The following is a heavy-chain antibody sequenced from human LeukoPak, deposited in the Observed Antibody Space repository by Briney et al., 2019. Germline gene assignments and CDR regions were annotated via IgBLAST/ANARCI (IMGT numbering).Heavy chain of an antibody. CDR3: AKDVGYSHGYSFDY. Sequence: PGGSLRLSCAVSGFTVSSKYMSWVRQAPGKGLEWVSVIYSGGSTSYADSVKDRFTISRDTSKKTLYIQMKSLRAEDTAVYYCAKDVGYSHGYSFDYWGQGAQVTVSS. V-gene: IGHV3-66*01. CDR1: GFTVSSKY. J-gene: IGHJ4*02. D-gene: IGHD5-18*01. CDR2: IYSGGST.